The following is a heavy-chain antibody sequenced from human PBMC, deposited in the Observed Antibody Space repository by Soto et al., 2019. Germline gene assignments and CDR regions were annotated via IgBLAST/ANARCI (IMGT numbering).Heavy chain of an antibody. CDR3: AYKVLIPAATTWFDP. J-gene: IGHJ5*02. Sequence: QITLKESGPTLVKPTQTLTLTCTFSGFSRSTSGVGVGWIRQPPGKALEWLARIYWDDDKSYSPSLKSRLTITKDNTKNQVVLTMTNMDPVDTATYYCAYKVLIPAATTWFDPWGQGTLVTVSS. D-gene: IGHD2-2*01. CDR2: IYWDDDK. V-gene: IGHV2-5*02. CDR1: GFSRSTSGVG.